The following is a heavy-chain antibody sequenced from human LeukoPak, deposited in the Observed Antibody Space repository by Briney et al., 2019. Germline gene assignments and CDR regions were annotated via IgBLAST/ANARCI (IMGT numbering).Heavy chain of an antibody. CDR2: VNRDGSET. CDR1: GFALSSHW. J-gene: IGHJ6*02. Sequence: GGSLRLSCAASGFALSSHWMTWVRQVPGRGPEWVANVNRDGSETYYLDSVKGRFTISKDNAKNSLYLQMNSLRAEDTALYHCARNNGMDVWGQGTMVTVSS. V-gene: IGHV3-7*03. CDR3: ARNNGMDV.